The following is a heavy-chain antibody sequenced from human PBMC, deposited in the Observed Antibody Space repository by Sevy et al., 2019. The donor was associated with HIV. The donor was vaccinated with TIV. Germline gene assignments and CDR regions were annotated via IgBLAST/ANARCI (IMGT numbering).Heavy chain of an antibody. D-gene: IGHD3-22*01. CDR1: GYSFTSYW. CDR2: IYPGDSDT. Sequence: GESRKISCKGSGYSFTSYWIGWVRQMPGKGLEWMGIIYPGDSDTRYSPSFQGQVTISADKSISTAYLQWSSLKASDTAMYYCVRLFSPGYYDSSGYAEYFQHWGQGTLVTVSS. J-gene: IGHJ1*01. CDR3: VRLFSPGYYDSSGYAEYFQH. V-gene: IGHV5-51*01.